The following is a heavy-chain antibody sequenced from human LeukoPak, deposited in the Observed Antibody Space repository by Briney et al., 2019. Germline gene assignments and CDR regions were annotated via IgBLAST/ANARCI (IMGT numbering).Heavy chain of an antibody. CDR1: GFNFSSYA. V-gene: IGHV3-23*01. Sequence: GGSLRLSCAASGFNFSSYAMSWVRQAPGKGLEWVSAISTSGGSKYYADSVKGRFSIYRDNSKNTLYLQMDSLRDEDTAVYYCPKGGSSSYYSVFDYWGQGILVTVSS. J-gene: IGHJ4*02. CDR2: ISTSGGSK. CDR3: PKGGSSSYYSVFDY. D-gene: IGHD6-13*01.